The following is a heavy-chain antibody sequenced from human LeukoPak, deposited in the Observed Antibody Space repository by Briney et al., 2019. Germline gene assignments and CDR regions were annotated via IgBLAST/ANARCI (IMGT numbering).Heavy chain of an antibody. CDR2: IIPILGIA. Sequence: ASVKVSCKASGGTFSSYAISWVRQAPGQGLEWMGRIIPILGIANYAQKFQGRVTITADKSMSTAYMELSSLRSEDTAVYYCARSPKFQWLVRGPLDYWGQGTLVTVSS. CDR1: GGTFSSYA. CDR3: ARSPKFQWLVRGPLDY. V-gene: IGHV1-69*04. D-gene: IGHD6-19*01. J-gene: IGHJ4*02.